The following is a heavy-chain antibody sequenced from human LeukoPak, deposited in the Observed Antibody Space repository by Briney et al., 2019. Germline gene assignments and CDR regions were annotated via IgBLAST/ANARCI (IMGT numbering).Heavy chain of an antibody. CDR1: GFTFSSYG. Sequence: GGSLRLSCAASGFTFSSYGMHWVRQAPGKGLEWVAVISYDGSNKYYADSVKGRFTISRDNSKNTLYLQMNSLRAEDTAVYYCAKSGIAAAGTGGDWGQGTLVTVSS. D-gene: IGHD6-13*01. CDR2: ISYDGSNK. CDR3: AKSGIAAAGTGGD. J-gene: IGHJ4*02. V-gene: IGHV3-30*18.